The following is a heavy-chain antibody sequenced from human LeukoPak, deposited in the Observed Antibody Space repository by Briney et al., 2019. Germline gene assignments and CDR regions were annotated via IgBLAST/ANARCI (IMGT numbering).Heavy chain of an antibody. CDR2: IYYSGST. D-gene: IGHD3-10*01. Sequence: SETLSLTCTVSGGSISSSSYYWGWIRQPPGKGLEWIGSIYYSGSTYYNPSLKSRVTISVDTSKNQFSLKLSSVTAADTAVYYCARLAPYGSGSLDYWGQGTLVTVSS. V-gene: IGHV4-39*01. CDR3: ARLAPYGSGSLDY. CDR1: GGSISSSSYY. J-gene: IGHJ4*02.